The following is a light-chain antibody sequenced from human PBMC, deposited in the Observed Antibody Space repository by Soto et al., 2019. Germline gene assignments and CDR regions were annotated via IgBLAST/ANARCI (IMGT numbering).Light chain of an antibody. Sequence: EIVLTQSPGTLSLSPGERATLSCRASQSVSSSYLAWYQQKPGQAPRLLIYGASIRATGIPDRFSGSGSGTEFTLTISRLEPEDAAVYYCQQFGGSPRTFGQGTRVKIK. CDR1: QSVSSSY. CDR2: GAS. V-gene: IGKV3-20*01. CDR3: QQFGGSPRT. J-gene: IGKJ1*01.